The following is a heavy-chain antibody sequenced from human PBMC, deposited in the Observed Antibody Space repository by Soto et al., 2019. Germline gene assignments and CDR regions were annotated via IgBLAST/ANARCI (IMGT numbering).Heavy chain of an antibody. J-gene: IGHJ4*02. V-gene: IGHV3-30-3*01. CDR1: GFTFSSYA. CDR2: ISYDGSNK. D-gene: IGHD3-10*01. Sequence: PGGSLRLSCAASGFTFSSYAMHWVRQAPGKGLEWVAVISYDGSNKYYADSVKGRFTISRDKSKNTLYLQMNSLRAEDTAVYYCASAKVGYSYGQYYYGSGSFDYWGQGTLVTVSS. CDR3: ASAKVGYSYGQYYYGSGSFDY.